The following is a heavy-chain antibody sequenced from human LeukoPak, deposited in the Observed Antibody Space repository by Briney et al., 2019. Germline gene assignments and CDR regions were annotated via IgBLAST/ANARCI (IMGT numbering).Heavy chain of an antibody. CDR2: ISYDGSNK. D-gene: IGHD3-22*01. CDR1: GFTFSSYA. J-gene: IGHJ4*02. Sequence: GRSLRLSCAASGFTFSSYAMHWVRQAPGKGLEWVAVISYDGSNKYYADSVKGRFTISRDNSKNTLYLQMSSLRAEDTAVYYCARGSGYLYYFDYWGQGTLVTVSS. V-gene: IGHV3-30-3*01. CDR3: ARGSGYLYYFDY.